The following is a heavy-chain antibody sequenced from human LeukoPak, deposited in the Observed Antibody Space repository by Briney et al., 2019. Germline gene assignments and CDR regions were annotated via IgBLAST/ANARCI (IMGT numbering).Heavy chain of an antibody. CDR2: ISWSGGST. J-gene: IGHJ4*02. CDR3: ARNFRYDSSGYEY. D-gene: IGHD3-22*01. Sequence: PGGSLRLSCAASGFSFDASGMSWVRQAPGKGLEWVSDISWSGGSTGYADSVKGRFTISRDNAKNSLYLQMNSLRAEDTALYHCARNFRYDSSGYEYWGQGTLVTVSS. V-gene: IGHV3-20*01. CDR1: GFSFDASG.